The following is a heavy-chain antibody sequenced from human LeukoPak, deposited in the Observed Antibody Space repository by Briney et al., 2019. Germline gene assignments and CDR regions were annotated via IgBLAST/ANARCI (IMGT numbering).Heavy chain of an antibody. Sequence: GGSLRLSCAASGFTFDDYGMSWVRQAPGKGLEWVSGINWNGGSTGYADSVKGRFTISRDNAKNSLYLQMNSLRAEDTAVYYCARDSGYCSSTSCQGGAFDIWGQGTMVTVSS. V-gene: IGHV3-20*04. CDR2: INWNGGST. J-gene: IGHJ3*02. CDR3: ARDSGYCSSTSCQGGAFDI. D-gene: IGHD2-2*01. CDR1: GFTFDDYG.